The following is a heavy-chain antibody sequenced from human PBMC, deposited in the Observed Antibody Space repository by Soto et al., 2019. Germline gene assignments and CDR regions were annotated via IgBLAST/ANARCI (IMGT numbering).Heavy chain of an antibody. CDR2: INPYNGNT. Sequence: ASVKVSCKASGYTFTSYGINWVRQAPGQGLEWMGWINPYNGNTNYAQQLQGRVTMTTDSSTSTAYMELRSLRSDDTAVYYCARERAHITMVRGASFDPWGQGTLVTVSS. CDR3: ARERAHITMVRGASFDP. CDR1: GYTFTSYG. V-gene: IGHV1-18*01. D-gene: IGHD3-10*01. J-gene: IGHJ5*02.